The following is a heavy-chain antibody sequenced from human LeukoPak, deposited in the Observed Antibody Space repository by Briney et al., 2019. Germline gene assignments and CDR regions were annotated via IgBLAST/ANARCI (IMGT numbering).Heavy chain of an antibody. CDR1: GGSISSSNW. CDR2: IYHSGST. CDR3: ARDGRGADVGDGQPDY. V-gene: IGHV4-4*02. J-gene: IGHJ4*02. D-gene: IGHD1-26*01. Sequence: PSGTLSLTCAVSGGSISSSNWWSWVRQPPGKGLEWIGEIYHSGSTNYNPPLKSRVTISVDKSKNQFSLKLSSVTAADTAVYYCARDGRGADVGDGQPDYWGQGTLVTVSS.